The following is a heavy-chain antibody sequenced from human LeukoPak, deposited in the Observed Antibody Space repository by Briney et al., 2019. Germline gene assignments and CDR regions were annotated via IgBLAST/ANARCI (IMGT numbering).Heavy chain of an antibody. V-gene: IGHV4-4*07. Sequence: SETLSLTCTVSGGSINGYFWSWMRQPAGKGLEWIGRIYTSGSTNYNPSLKSRVTMSVDTSKNQFSLKLSSVTAADTAVYYCAAVEMATIGNWFDPWGQGTLVTVSS. J-gene: IGHJ5*02. CDR1: GGSINGYF. D-gene: IGHD5-24*01. CDR3: AAVEMATIGNWFDP. CDR2: IYTSGST.